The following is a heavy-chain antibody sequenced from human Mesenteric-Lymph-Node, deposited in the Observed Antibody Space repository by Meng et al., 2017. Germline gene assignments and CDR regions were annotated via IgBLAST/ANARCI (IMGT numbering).Heavy chain of an antibody. CDR1: GFTFSSYA. Sequence: GESLKISCAASGFTFSSYAMSWVRQAPGKGLEWVSSISSSSSYIYYADSVKGRFTISRDNAKNSLYLQMNSLRAEDTAVYYCARGGRWLQLAFDYWGQGTLVTVSS. CDR2: ISSSSSYI. D-gene: IGHD5-24*01. CDR3: ARGGRWLQLAFDY. J-gene: IGHJ4*02. V-gene: IGHV3-21*01.